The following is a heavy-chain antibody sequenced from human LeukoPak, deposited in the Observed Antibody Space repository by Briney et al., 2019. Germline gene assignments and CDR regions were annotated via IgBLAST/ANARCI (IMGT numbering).Heavy chain of an antibody. CDR1: GFTFSSYA. CDR2: ISYDGSNK. CDR3: AKDRSSSGYWYFDL. Sequence: GGSLRLSCAASGFTFSSYAMHWVRQAPGKGLEWVAVISYDGSNKYYADSVKGRFTISRDNSKNTLYLQMNSLRAEDTAVYYCAKDRSSSGYWYFDLWGRGTLVTVSS. D-gene: IGHD6-6*01. J-gene: IGHJ2*01. V-gene: IGHV3-30-3*01.